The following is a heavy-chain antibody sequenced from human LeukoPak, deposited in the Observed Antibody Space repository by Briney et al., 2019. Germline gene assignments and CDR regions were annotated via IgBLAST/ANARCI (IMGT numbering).Heavy chain of an antibody. V-gene: IGHV3-23*01. D-gene: IGHD6-13*01. CDR3: ATGEGGSSLMWVDY. J-gene: IGHJ4*02. CDR1: GFTFSSYA. CDR2: ISGSGGST. Sequence: GGSLRLSCAASGFTFSSYAMSWVRQAPGKGLEWVSAISGSGGSTYYADSVKGRFTISRDNSKNTLYLQMNSLRAEDTAVYYCATGEGGSSLMWVDYWGQGTLVTVSS.